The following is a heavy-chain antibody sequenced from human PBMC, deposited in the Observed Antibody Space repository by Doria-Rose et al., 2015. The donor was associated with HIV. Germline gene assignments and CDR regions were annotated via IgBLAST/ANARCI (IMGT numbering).Heavy chain of an antibody. CDR2: IFSDDER. CDR1: GVSLSSPGMG. CDR3: ARIKSSRWYHKYYFDF. V-gene: IGHV2-26*01. J-gene: IGHJ4*02. D-gene: IGHD6-13*01. Sequence: QVTLKESGPVLMKPTETLTLTCTVSGVSLSSPGMGVSWIRQPPGKALEWLANIFSDDERSYKTALKSRLPISRGTSKSQVVLTMTDMDPVDTATYYCARIKSSRWYHKYYFDFWGQGTLVIVSA.